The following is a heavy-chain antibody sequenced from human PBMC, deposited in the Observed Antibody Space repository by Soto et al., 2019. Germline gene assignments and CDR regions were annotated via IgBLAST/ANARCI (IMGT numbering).Heavy chain of an antibody. D-gene: IGHD4-17*01. CDR3: TREFFGTVNLYGMDV. J-gene: IGHJ6*02. V-gene: IGHV3-49*03. Sequence: PGGSLRLSCTASGFTFGDYAMGWFRQAPGKGLEWVGFIRSKAYGGTTEYAASVKGRFTISRDDSKSIAYLQMNSLKTEDTAVYYCTREFFGTVNLYGMDVWGQGTTVTVSS. CDR1: GFTFGDYA. CDR2: IRSKAYGGTT.